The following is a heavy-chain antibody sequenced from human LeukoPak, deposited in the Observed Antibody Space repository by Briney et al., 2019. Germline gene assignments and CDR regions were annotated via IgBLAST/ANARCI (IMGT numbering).Heavy chain of an antibody. CDR3: ARGGTYGSGRNQHTTLDY. J-gene: IGHJ4*02. CDR1: GGSISNDY. D-gene: IGHD3-10*01. Sequence: SETLSLTCTVSGGSISNDYWSWIRQAAGKEREWIGRIYTRGSTNYNPSLKSRVTISLDKSKKQFSLNLNSVPAADTAVYYCARGGTYGSGRNQHTTLDYWGQGTLVTVSS. V-gene: IGHV4-4*07. CDR2: IYTRGST.